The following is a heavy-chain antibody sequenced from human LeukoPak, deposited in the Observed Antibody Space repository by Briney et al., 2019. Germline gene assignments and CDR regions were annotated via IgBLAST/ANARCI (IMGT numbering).Heavy chain of an antibody. D-gene: IGHD2-15*01. CDR3: ARVIGGGSSDY. Sequence: GRSLRLSCAASGFTFDDYAMHWVRQAPGKGLEWVSGISWNSGSIGYADSVKGRFTISRDNAKNSLYLQMNSLRAEDTAVYYCARVIGGGSSDYWGQGTLVTVSS. CDR1: GFTFDDYA. CDR2: ISWNSGSI. V-gene: IGHV3-9*01. J-gene: IGHJ4*02.